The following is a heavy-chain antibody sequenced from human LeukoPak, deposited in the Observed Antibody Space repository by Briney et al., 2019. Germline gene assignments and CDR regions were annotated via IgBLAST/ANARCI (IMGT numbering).Heavy chain of an antibody. J-gene: IGHJ5*02. CDR2: IRYDGSNK. V-gene: IGHV3-30*02. CDR1: GFTFSSYG. CDR3: AKVGGPISGSYYGPTLGSNWFDP. D-gene: IGHD1-26*01. Sequence: GGSLRLSCAASGFTFSSYGMHWVRQAPGKGLEWVAFIRYDGSNKYYADSVKGRFTISRDNSKNTLYLQMISLRAEDTAVYYCAKVGGPISGSYYGPTLGSNWFDPWGQGTLVTVSS.